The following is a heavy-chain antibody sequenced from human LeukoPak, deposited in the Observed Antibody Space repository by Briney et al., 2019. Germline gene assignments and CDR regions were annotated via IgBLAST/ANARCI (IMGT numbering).Heavy chain of an antibody. CDR1: GGSISSGDDH. CDR3: ATPRYCSSTSCYYYFDY. V-gene: IGHV4-30-4*01. CDR2: ISYSGNT. Sequence: SETLSLTCSASGGSISSGDDHWSWIRQPPGKGLEWIGYISYSGNTYYNPSLKSRLTISVDTSKKQFSLKLSSVTAADTAVYYCATPRYCSSTSCYYYFDYWGQGTLVTVSS. D-gene: IGHD2-2*01. J-gene: IGHJ4*02.